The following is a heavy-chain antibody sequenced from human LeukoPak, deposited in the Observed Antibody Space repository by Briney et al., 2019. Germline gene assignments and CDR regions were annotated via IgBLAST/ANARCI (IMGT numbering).Heavy chain of an antibody. J-gene: IGHJ4*02. D-gene: IGHD5-18*01. V-gene: IGHV1-8*01. CDR3: ARGRARYSYGYVPEHIDY. CDR1: GYTFTSYD. CDR2: MNPNSGNT. Sequence: GASVKVSCKASGYTFTSYDINWVRQATGQGLEWMGWMNPNSGNTGYAQKFQGRVTMTRNTSISTAYMELSSLRSEDTAVYYCARGRARYSYGYVPEHIDYWGQGTLVTVSS.